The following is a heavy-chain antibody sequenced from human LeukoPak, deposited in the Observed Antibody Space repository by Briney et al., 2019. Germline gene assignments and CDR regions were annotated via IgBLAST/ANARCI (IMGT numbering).Heavy chain of an antibody. CDR2: INPQKRXT. D-gene: IGHD4/OR15-4a*01. J-gene: IGHJ6*02. CDR3: ARRKYGADYNGMDV. CDR1: GYTFSSYG. V-gene: IGHV1-18*01. Sequence: GASVKVSCKASGYTFSSYGINWVRLAPGRGPXXXASINPQKRXTHYAQNFQGRVTVTAGTSTNTAYMELRSLRSDDTAIYYCARRKYGADYNGMDVWGQGTTVTVSS.